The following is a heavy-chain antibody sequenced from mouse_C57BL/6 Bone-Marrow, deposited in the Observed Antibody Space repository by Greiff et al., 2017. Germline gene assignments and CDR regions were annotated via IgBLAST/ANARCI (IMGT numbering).Heavy chain of an antibody. V-gene: IGHV5-4*01. CDR1: GFTFSSYA. Sequence: VQLKESGGGLVKPGGSLKLSCAASGFTFSSYAMSWVRQTPEKRLEWVATISDGGSYTYYPDNVKGRFTISRDNAKNHLYLQMSHLKSEDTAMYYCASYYDMDDWGQGTSVTVSS. J-gene: IGHJ4*01. CDR2: ISDGGSYT. CDR3: ASYYDMDD.